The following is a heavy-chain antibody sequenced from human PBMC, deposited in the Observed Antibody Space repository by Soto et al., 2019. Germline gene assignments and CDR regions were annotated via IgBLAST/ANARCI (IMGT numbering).Heavy chain of an antibody. CDR2: IIPIFGTA. D-gene: IGHD3-10*01. CDR1: GGTFSSYA. CDR3: ARDMTMVRSMDV. J-gene: IGHJ6*02. Sequence: VASVKVSCKASGGTFSSYANSWVRQAPGQGLEWMGGIIPIFGTANYAQKFQGRVTITADESTSTAYMELSSLRSEDTAVYYCARDMTMVRSMDVWGQGTTVTVSS. V-gene: IGHV1-69*13.